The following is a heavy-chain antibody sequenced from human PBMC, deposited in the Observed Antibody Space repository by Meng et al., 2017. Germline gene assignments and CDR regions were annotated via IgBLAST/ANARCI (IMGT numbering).Heavy chain of an antibody. CDR3: ARDRVKSESEVAYKLDY. D-gene: IGHD2-15*01. CDR1: GYTFTSYY. J-gene: IGHJ4*02. V-gene: IGHV1-46*01. CDR2: INPSGGST. Sequence: ASVKVSCKASGYTFTSYYMHWVRQAPGQGLEWMGIINPSGGSTSYAQKFQGRVTMTRDTSTSTVYMELSSLRSEDTAVYYCARDRVKSESEVAYKLDYWGQGTLVTVSS.